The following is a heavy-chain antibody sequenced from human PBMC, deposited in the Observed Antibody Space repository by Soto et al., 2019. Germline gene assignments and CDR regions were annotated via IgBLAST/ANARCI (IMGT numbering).Heavy chain of an antibody. CDR1: GFSFSTYG. V-gene: IGHV3-30*18. Sequence: GGSLRLSCAASGFSFSTYGMHWVRQAPGKGLEWVAVISYDGGNKYYADSVKGRFTISRDNPKNTLYLQMNSLRAEDTAVYYCAKVLGYCTSSSCSRDSYYYYGMDVWGQGTTVTVSS. J-gene: IGHJ6*02. CDR3: AKVLGYCTSSSCSRDSYYYYGMDV. CDR2: ISYDGGNK. D-gene: IGHD2-2*01.